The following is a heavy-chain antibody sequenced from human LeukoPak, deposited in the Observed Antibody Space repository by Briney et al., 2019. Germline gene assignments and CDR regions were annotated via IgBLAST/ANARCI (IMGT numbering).Heavy chain of an antibody. CDR1: GGSISSGGYY. J-gene: IGHJ3*02. V-gene: IGHV4-31*03. CDR2: IYYSGST. D-gene: IGHD3-22*01. CDR3: ARVEPRPYYYDSSGSNDAFDI. Sequence: PSQTLSLTCTVSGGSISSGGYYWSWIRQHPGKGLEWIGYIYYSGSTYYNPSLKSRVTISVDTSKNQFSLKLSSVTAADTAVYYCARVEPRPYYYDSSGSNDAFDIWGQGTMVTVSS.